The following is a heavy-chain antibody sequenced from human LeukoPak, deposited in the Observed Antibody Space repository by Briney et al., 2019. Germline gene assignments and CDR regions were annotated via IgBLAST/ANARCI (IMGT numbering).Heavy chain of an antibody. D-gene: IGHD3-22*01. J-gene: IGHJ3*02. V-gene: IGHV4-61*02. CDR3: ARGPYSYDSSGAFDI. CDR1: GDSISSGDYY. CDR2: ISSSGST. Sequence: SQTLSLTCTVSGDSISSGDYYWRWIRQPAGKGLEWIGRISSSGSTNYNPSLKSRVTISVDTSKNQFSLKLSSVTAADTAVYFCARGPYSYDSSGAFDIWGQGTMVTVSS.